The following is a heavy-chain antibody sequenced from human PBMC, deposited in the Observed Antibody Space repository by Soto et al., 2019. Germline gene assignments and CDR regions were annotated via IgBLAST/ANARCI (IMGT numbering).Heavy chain of an antibody. J-gene: IGHJ5*02. CDR3: ASFPEGDTDWFDP. D-gene: IGHD4-17*01. Sequence: QVQLQESGPGLVKPSETLSLTCTVSGGSISSYYWSWIRQPPGKGLEWIGYIYYSGSTNYNPSLKGRVTISVDTSRNQFSLQLRSVTAADTAVYYCASFPEGDTDWFDPWGQGTLVTVSS. V-gene: IGHV4-59*08. CDR1: GGSISSYY. CDR2: IYYSGST.